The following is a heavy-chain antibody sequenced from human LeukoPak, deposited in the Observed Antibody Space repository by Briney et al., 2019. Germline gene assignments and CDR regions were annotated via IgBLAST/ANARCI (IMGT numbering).Heavy chain of an antibody. Sequence: GASVKVSCKASGYTFPSYFMHWARQAPGQGLEWMGIINPTGGSTTYAQKFQGRVTMTRDTSTSTVYMELSSLRPDDTAVYYCARTAARRFDYWGQGTLVTVSS. J-gene: IGHJ4*02. CDR1: GYTFPSYF. V-gene: IGHV1-46*01. CDR2: INPTGGST. D-gene: IGHD6-6*01. CDR3: ARTAARRFDY.